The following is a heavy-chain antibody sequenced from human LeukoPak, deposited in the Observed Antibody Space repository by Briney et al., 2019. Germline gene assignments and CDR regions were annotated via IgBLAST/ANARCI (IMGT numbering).Heavy chain of an antibody. V-gene: IGHV4-39*07. CDR2: FSCSGST. CDR1: GGSISSCTYS. D-gene: IGHD1-1*01. Sequence: PSETLSLTCTVSGGSISSCTYSWGWIRQPPGKGLEWIGSFSCSGSTYYNPSLKSRVTISVDTSKSQFSLYMDSVTAADTAVYYCARDWNRYAYWGQGTLVTVSS. CDR3: ARDWNRYAY. J-gene: IGHJ4*02.